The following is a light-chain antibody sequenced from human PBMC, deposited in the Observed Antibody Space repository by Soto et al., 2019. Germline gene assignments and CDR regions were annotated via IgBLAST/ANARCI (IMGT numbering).Light chain of an antibody. J-gene: IGKJ1*01. V-gene: IGKV3-20*01. Sequence: EIVLTQSPGTLSLSPGERATLSCRASHSVSSSYLAWYQQKPGQAPRLLIYGASSRATGIPDRFSGSGSGTDFTLTISRLEPEDFAVYYCHQYASSRTFGPGTKVE. CDR2: GAS. CDR3: HQYASSRT. CDR1: HSVSSSY.